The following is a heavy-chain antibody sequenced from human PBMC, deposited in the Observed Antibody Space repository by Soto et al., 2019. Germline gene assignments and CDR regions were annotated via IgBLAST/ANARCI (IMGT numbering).Heavy chain of an antibody. CDR2: ISPYDGNT. J-gene: IGHJ6*02. V-gene: IGHV1-18*01. Sequence: HVQLVQSGGEVKKPGASVKVSCKASGYTFSSYGINWVRQAPGQGLEWLGWISPYDGNTKYAQILQGRVSMTTDTSTKTAYVGVRSLRSDDTAVDYCARGGYYDSSGSRNYHYFGMNVWGQGTTVTVSS. CDR1: GYTFSSYG. D-gene: IGHD3-22*01. CDR3: ARGGYYDSSGSRNYHYFGMNV.